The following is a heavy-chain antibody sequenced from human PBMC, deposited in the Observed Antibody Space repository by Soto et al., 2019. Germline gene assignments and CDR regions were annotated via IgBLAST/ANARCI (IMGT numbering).Heavy chain of an antibody. D-gene: IGHD3-22*01. CDR3: ARDPPYYYDSSGLGGP. J-gene: IGHJ4*02. Sequence: ASVKVSYKASGGTFSSYAISWVRQAPGQGLEWMGGIIPIFGTANYAQKFQGRVTITADESTSTAYMELSSLRSEDTAVYYCARDPPYYYDSSGLGGPWGQGTLVTVSS. V-gene: IGHV1-69*13. CDR2: IIPIFGTA. CDR1: GGTFSSYA.